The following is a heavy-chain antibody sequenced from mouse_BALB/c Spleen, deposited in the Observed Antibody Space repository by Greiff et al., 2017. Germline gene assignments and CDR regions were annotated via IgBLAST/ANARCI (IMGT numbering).Heavy chain of an antibody. CDR3: AGQYGNYWCYDMDY. V-gene: IGHV5-12-1*01. Sequence: EVQLVESGAGLVKPGGSLKLSCAASGFAFSSYDMPWVRQTPGKGLEWVAYISSGGGSTYYPDTVKGRFTISRDNAENTLYLQMSSLKSEDTAMYYCAGQYGNYWCYDMDYWGQGTSVTVSS. CDR2: ISSGGGST. D-gene: IGHD2-10*02. CDR1: GFAFSSYD. J-gene: IGHJ4*01.